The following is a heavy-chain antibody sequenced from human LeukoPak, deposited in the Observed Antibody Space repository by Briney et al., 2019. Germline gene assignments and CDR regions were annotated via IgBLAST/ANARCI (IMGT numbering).Heavy chain of an antibody. J-gene: IGHJ4*02. CDR2: IKQDGSEK. CDR1: GFTFSSYW. V-gene: IGHV3-7*01. CDR3: ASVSPNTVTTLQYSDY. D-gene: IGHD4-17*01. Sequence: GGSLRLSCAASGFTFSSYWMSWVRQAPGKGLEWVANIKQDGSEKYYVDSVKGRFTISRDNAKNSLYLQMNSLRAEDTAVYYCASVSPNTVTTLQYSDYWGQGTLVTVSS.